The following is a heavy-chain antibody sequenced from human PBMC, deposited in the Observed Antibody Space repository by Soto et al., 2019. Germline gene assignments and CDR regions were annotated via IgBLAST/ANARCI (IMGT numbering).Heavy chain of an antibody. CDR1: GGSVSSGPYY. CDR2: IHYSGSA. Sequence: PSETLSLTCAVSGGSVSSGPYYWSWIRQHPGRGLEWIGYIHYSGSAYYNPYLKSRGSISVGTSKNQFSLKLNSVTATDTAVYYCARTHCSSASCYGFYYYGMDVWGQGATVTVSS. CDR3: ARTHCSSASCYGFYYYGMDV. J-gene: IGHJ6*02. V-gene: IGHV4-31*11. D-gene: IGHD2-2*01.